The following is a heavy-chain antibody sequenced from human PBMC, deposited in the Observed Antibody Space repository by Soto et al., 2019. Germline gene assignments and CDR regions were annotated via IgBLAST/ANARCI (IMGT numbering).Heavy chain of an antibody. D-gene: IGHD6-25*01. CDR2: INYSGTT. V-gene: IGHV4-31*03. CDR1: GSFLSSDGYY. Sequence: TLSLTCTVSGSFLSSDGYYWTWIRQHPWKGVVWHDCINYSGTTVYKPSLKSRLTLAMDTAKNQFSLSLSSVTAVDSSVYYRAKLSGNFYFGMDVWGQGTTVTVSS. CDR3: AKLSGNFYFGMDV. J-gene: IGHJ6*02.